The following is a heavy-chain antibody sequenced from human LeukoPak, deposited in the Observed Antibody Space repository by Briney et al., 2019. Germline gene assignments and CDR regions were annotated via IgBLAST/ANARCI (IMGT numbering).Heavy chain of an antibody. J-gene: IGHJ4*02. V-gene: IGHV3-7*01. CDR3: ARLTGTTGFDY. CDR1: GFPFSSYW. CDR2: IKQDGSGK. D-gene: IGHD1-1*01. Sequence: HPGGSLRLSCAASGFPFSSYWMSCVRQAPGKGLEWVANIKQDGSGKYYVDSVKGRFTISRDNAKNSLYLQLNSLRADDTAVYYCARLTGTTGFDYWGQGTLVTVSS.